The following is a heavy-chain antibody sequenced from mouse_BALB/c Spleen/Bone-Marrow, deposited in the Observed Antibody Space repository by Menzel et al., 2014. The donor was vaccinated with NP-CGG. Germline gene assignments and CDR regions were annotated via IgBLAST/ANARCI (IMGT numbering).Heavy chain of an antibody. CDR1: GFTFRSYD. D-gene: IGHD3-2*01. Sequence: SGPELVKPGALVKISCKASGFTFRSYDINWVKQRPGQGLEWIGWIYPGDGSTKYNEKFKGKATLTADKSSSTAYMQLSNLTSDNSAVYFCARSGDSSGYGFAYWGQGTLVTVSA. V-gene: IGHV1S33*01. J-gene: IGHJ3*01. CDR2: IYPGDGST. CDR3: ARSGDSSGYGFAY.